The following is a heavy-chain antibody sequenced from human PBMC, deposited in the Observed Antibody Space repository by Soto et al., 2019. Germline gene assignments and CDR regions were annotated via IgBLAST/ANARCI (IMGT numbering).Heavy chain of an antibody. V-gene: IGHV3-23*01. CDR1: GLTFGSRA. CDR2: ITDTGGDA. D-gene: IGHD3-10*01. Sequence: LRLSCVASGLTFGSRAMSWVRQAPGEGLQWVSTITDTGGDAKYADSVRGRFVISRDNSKKTLYLRMTSLTAEDSAMYFCARGSTDSYPGSRIFDFWGRGTLVTVSS. CDR3: ARGSTDSYPGSRIFDF. J-gene: IGHJ4*02.